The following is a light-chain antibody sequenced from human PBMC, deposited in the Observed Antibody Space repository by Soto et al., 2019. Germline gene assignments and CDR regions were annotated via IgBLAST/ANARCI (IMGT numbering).Light chain of an antibody. J-gene: IGLJ1*01. CDR2: DVS. Sequence: QSVLAQPRSVSGSPGQSVTISCTGTSSVVGGYNYVSWYQQHPGKAPKLMIYDVSKRPSGVPDRFSGSKSGNTASLTISGLQAEEEADYYCCLYAGSYTFVFGTGTKVTVL. V-gene: IGLV2-11*01. CDR3: CLYAGSYTFV. CDR1: SSVVGGYNY.